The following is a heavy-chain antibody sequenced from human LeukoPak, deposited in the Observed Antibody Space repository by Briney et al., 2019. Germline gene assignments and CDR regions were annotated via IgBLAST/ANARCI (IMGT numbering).Heavy chain of an antibody. CDR3: VQTGNYPRNYDY. CDR1: LFTFTNAW. V-gene: IGHV3-15*01. D-gene: IGHD1-1*01. Sequence: GGALRLSPVDSLFTFTNAWMSSVPEVPGKGRECGARIKSKADGGTTDYAAPVKGRFTISREDSTDTLYLQMNSLKTEDTALYYCVQTGNYPRNYDYWGQGTLVTVSS. CDR2: IKSKADGGTT. J-gene: IGHJ4*02.